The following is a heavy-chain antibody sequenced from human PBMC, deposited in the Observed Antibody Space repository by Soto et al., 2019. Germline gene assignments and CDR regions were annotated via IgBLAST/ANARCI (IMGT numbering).Heavy chain of an antibody. CDR1: GFSLTTSGVG. Sequence: QITLNESGPTQVKPRQTLTLTCTFSGFSLTTSGVGVGWIRQSPGKAPEWLALIYWDDDKRYSPSLKSRLTITKDTSKNQVVLPMADSDPADTATYYRAHRVLRTVFGLVTTTAIYFDFWGQGTPVAVSS. D-gene: IGHD3-3*01. CDR2: IYWDDDK. V-gene: IGHV2-5*02. CDR3: AHRVLRTVFGLVTTTAIYFDF. J-gene: IGHJ4*02.